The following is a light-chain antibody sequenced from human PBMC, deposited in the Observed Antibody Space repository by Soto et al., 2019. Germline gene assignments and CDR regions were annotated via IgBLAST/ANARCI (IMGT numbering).Light chain of an antibody. J-gene: IGLJ2*01. Sequence: QLVLTQPASVSASPGQSITISCTGTSSDIGAYNSVSWYQQHPGEAPQLIIYDVSYRPSGISSRFSGSKSGNTASLTVSGLQADDDADYYCASYTTGRIRVFGGGTKLTVL. V-gene: IGLV2-14*03. CDR2: DVS. CDR1: SSDIGAYNS. CDR3: ASYTTGRIRV.